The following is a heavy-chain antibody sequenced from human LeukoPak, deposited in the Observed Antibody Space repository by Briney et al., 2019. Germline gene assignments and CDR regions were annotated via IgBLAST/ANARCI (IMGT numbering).Heavy chain of an antibody. Sequence: ASVKVSCKASGGTFSSPAISWVRQAPGQGLEWMGWISAYNGNTNYAQKVQGRVTMTTDTSTSTAYMELRSLRSDDTAVYYCARVTIMVPTGTDWFDPWGQETLVTVSS. CDR3: ARVTIMVPTGTDWFDP. J-gene: IGHJ5*02. D-gene: IGHD4/OR15-4a*01. V-gene: IGHV1-18*01. CDR2: ISAYNGNT. CDR1: GGTFSSPA.